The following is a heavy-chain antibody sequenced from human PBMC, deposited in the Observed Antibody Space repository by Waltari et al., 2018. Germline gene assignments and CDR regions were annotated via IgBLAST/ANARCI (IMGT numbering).Heavy chain of an antibody. V-gene: IGHV4-34*01. Sequence: QVQLQQWGAGLLKPSETLSLTCAVYGGSFSGYYWSWIRQPPGKGLEWIGEINHSGSTNYNPSLKSRVTISVDTSKNQFSLKLSSVTAADTAVYYCAGSRRWVAAPHFDYWGQGTLVTVSS. CDR2: INHSGST. D-gene: IGHD6-13*01. CDR3: AGSRRWVAAPHFDY. CDR1: GGSFSGYY. J-gene: IGHJ4*02.